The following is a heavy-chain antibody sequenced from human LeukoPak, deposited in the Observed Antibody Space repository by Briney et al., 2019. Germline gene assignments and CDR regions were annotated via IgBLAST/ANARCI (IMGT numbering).Heavy chain of an antibody. D-gene: IGHD5-18*01. V-gene: IGHV3-53*01. CDR1: GFTVSTNY. J-gene: IGHJ6*02. CDR3: ARGGYAHYYGMDV. Sequence: QPGGSLRLSCAASGFTVSTNYMSWVRQAPGKGLEWVSVIYSGGTTNYADSVKGRFTISRDNSKNTVYLQMNSLRAEDTAVYYCARGGYAHYYGMDVWGQGTTVTVSS. CDR2: IYSGGTT.